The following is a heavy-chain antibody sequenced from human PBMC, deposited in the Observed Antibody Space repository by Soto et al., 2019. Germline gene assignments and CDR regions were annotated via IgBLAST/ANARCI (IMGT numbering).Heavy chain of an antibody. D-gene: IGHD2-15*01. CDR1: GYSVSSNGAC. J-gene: IGHJ6*02. CDR3: ARVHCSAGTCLDGLDF. V-gene: IGHV6-1*01. CDR2: IYYRSKWFH. Sequence: SHTLSHTCVISGYSVSSNGACLNWIRQSPSRGLQWLGRIYYRSKWFHDYAASVESRMAINPDTSRNQFSLQLNYVTPEDTAVYYCARVHCSAGTCLDGLDFWGQGTTVTVSS.